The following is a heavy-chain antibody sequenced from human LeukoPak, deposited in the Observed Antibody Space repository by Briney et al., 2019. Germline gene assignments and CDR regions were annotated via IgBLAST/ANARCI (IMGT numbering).Heavy chain of an antibody. J-gene: IGHJ4*02. CDR1: GYTFTGYY. CDR2: INPNSGGT. D-gene: IGHD1-1*01. CDR3: AREGLGQLERRMPGDG. V-gene: IGHV1-2*02. Sequence: GASVKVSCKASGYTFTGYYMHWVRQAPGQGLEWMGWINPNSGGTNYAQKFQGRVTMTRDTSISTAYMELSRLRSDDTAVYYCAREGLGQLERRMPGDGWGQGTLVTVSS.